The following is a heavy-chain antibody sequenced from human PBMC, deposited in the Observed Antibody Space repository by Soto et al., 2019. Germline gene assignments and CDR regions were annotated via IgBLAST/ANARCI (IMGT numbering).Heavy chain of an antibody. CDR1: GYTFTHYY. CDR3: ARALAAGDH. Sequence: QVQLVQSGAEVKKPGASVKLSCRTSGYTFTHYYIHWVRQAPGQGLEWLGIINTASGSTNYAQDFQGRVTLTMDTSTTTVYMDLSGLRTEDMAIFYCARALAAGDHWCQGNLVTVSS. CDR2: INTASGST. V-gene: IGHV1-46*01. J-gene: IGHJ4*02. D-gene: IGHD6-13*01.